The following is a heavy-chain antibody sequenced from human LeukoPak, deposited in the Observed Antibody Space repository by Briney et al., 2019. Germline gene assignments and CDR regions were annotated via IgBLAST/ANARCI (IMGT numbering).Heavy chain of an antibody. CDR1: GVTVSSNY. J-gene: IGHJ4*02. Sequence: GGSPRLSCAASGVTVSSNYMNWVRQARGKGLEWVSVIYGGGNIYYADSVKGRFTISRDNSKNTLYLQMNSLRAEDTAVYYCARGAGYNYPYYFDYWGQGTLVTVSS. D-gene: IGHD5-24*01. CDR2: IYGGGNI. V-gene: IGHV3-53*01. CDR3: ARGAGYNYPYYFDY.